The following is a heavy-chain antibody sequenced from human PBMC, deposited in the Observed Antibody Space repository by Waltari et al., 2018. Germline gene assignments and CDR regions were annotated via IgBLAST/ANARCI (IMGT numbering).Heavy chain of an antibody. Sequence: EVQLVESGGGLVQPGGSLRLSCAGAGVTLGFDSMHWIRQAPGKGLEWVSYISASSAAIYYADSVKGRFTISRDNAKNLLFLQMSNLGAEDMAVYYCATEPAPGAGINYWGQGILVTVSS. CDR2: ISASSAAI. CDR1: GVTLGFDS. J-gene: IGHJ4*02. CDR3: ATEPAPGAGINY. V-gene: IGHV3-48*01. D-gene: IGHD6-19*01.